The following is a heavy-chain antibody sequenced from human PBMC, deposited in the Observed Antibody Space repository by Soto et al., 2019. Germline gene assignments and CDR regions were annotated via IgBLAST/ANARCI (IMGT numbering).Heavy chain of an antibody. J-gene: IGHJ6*02. V-gene: IGHV3-30*18. D-gene: IGHD1-1*01. CDR3: ANAISWVEGTHYYGMDV. CDR1: GFTFSSYG. Sequence: QVQLVESGGGVVQPGRSLRLSCAASGFTFSSYGMHWVRQAPGKGLEWVALISYDGSNKYYADSVKGRFTISRDNSKNTLYLQMHSLRAEDTAVYYCANAISWVEGTHYYGMDVWGQGTTVTVSS. CDR2: ISYDGSNK.